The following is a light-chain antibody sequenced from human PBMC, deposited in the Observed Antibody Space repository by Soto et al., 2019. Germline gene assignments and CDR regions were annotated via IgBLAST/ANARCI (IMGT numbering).Light chain of an antibody. CDR3: QQSYSTRM. J-gene: IGKJ1*01. Sequence: EIHMTQFPSSLSVSLGDRVNITFRASQSISSYLNWYQQKPGKAPKLLIYAASSLQSGVPSRFSGSGSGTDFTLTISSLQAEDFATYYCQQSYSTRMFGQGTKVDIK. CDR1: QSISSY. V-gene: IGKV1-39*01. CDR2: AAS.